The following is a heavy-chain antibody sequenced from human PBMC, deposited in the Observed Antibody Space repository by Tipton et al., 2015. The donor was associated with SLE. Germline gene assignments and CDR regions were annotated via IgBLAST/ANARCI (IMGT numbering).Heavy chain of an antibody. CDR1: AGSISSGNYY. Sequence: TLSLTCTVSAGSISSGNYYWSWLRQSAGKGLEWIGYIYSSGDTNYNPSLKSRVTISVDASKKQFSLKVSSVTAADTAVYYCTRGRLRCDYWGQGNLVTVSS. J-gene: IGHJ4*02. CDR2: IYSSGDT. CDR3: TRGRLRCDY. V-gene: IGHV4-61*09. D-gene: IGHD5-12*01.